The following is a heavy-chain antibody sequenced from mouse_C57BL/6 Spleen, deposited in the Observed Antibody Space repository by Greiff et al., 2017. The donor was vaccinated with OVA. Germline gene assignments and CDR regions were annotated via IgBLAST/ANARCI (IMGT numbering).Heavy chain of an antibody. CDR2: IYPSDSET. V-gene: IGHV1-61*01. J-gene: IGHJ2*01. CDR3: ARRDYGSSYDD. Sequence: VKLQQPGAELVRPGSSVKLSCKASGYTFTSYWMDWVKQRPGQGLEWIGNIYPSDSETHYNQKFKDKATLTVDKSSSTAYMQLSSLTSEDSAVYYCARRDYGSSYDDWGQGTTLTVSS. D-gene: IGHD1-1*01. CDR1: GYTFTSYW.